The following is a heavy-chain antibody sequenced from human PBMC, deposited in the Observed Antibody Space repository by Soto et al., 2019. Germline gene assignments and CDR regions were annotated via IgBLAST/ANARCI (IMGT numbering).Heavy chain of an antibody. V-gene: IGHV3-9*01. CDR3: ARSWSGSTSGRVDV. D-gene: IGHD3-3*01. J-gene: IGHJ6*02. CDR1: AFKFDDHV. Sequence: EVQLAESGGGLVHPGGSLRLSCVASAFKFDDHVMHWVRQVPGKGLEWVGHINWDGYSIGYGDSVRGRFTLSRDNAKNTLYLQMNSLRPEDTSLYYCARSWSGSTSGRVDVWGRGTTVTVSS. CDR2: INWDGYSI.